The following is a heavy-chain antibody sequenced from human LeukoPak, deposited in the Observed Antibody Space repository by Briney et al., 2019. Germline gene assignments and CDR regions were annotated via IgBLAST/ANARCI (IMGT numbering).Heavy chain of an antibody. CDR2: ITSSSSYI. Sequence: PGGSLRLSCAASGFTFNSYSMNWVRQARGKGLEWVSSITSSSSYIYYADFVKGRFTISRDNYKNTLFLQMNSLRAEHTAVYYCARGPNGYHNTGGQGTLVTVSS. D-gene: IGHD5-24*01. J-gene: IGHJ4*02. CDR3: ARGPNGYHNT. CDR1: GFTFNSYS. V-gene: IGHV3-21*01.